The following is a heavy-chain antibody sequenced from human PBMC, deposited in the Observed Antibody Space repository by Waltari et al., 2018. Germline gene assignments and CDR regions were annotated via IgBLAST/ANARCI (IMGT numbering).Heavy chain of an antibody. CDR1: GYTLTSYY. CDR3: ARESAFSTSWYPGFDP. J-gene: IGHJ5*02. D-gene: IGHD2-2*01. CDR2: IKPNSGDT. Sequence: QVQLVQSGAEVKKPGASVKVSCQASGYTLTSYYIHWVRQAPGQGLEWMGRIKPNSGDTNYARKFQDRVTMTRDTSVNTAYMVVGRLTSDDTAVYFCARESAFSTSWYPGFDPWGQGTLVTVAS. V-gene: IGHV1-2*06.